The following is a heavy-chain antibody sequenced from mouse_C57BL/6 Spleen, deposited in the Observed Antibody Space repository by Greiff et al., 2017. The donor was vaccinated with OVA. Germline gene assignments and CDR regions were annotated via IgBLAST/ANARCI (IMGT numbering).Heavy chain of an antibody. V-gene: IGHV1-63*01. D-gene: IGHD2-4*01. J-gene: IGHJ2*01. CDR1: GYTFTNYW. CDR3: ARRDYYDYDGYFDY. Sequence: QVQLKQSGAELVRPGTSVKMSCKASGYTFTNYWIGWAKQRPGHGLEWIGDIYPGGGYTNYNEKFKGKATLTADKSSSTAYMQFSSLTSEDSAIYDCARRDYYDYDGYFDYWGQGTTLTVSS. CDR2: IYPGGGYT.